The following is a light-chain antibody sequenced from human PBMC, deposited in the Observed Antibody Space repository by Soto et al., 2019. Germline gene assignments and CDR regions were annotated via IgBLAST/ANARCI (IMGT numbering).Light chain of an antibody. V-gene: IGKV1-39*01. Sequence: DIQMTQSPSTLSGSVGDRVTITCRASQTISSGLAWYQQTPGKAPKLLIYAATSLQSGVPPRFSGSGSETDFTLTINSLQPEDFATYYCQQSYGTPGTFGQGTRLEIK. J-gene: IGKJ5*01. CDR2: AAT. CDR3: QQSYGTPGT. CDR1: QTISSG.